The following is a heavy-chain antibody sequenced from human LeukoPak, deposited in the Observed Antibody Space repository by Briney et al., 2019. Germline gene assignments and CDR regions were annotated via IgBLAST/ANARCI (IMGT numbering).Heavy chain of an antibody. CDR2: MNPNSGNT. J-gene: IGHJ5*02. CDR3: ARAPAVLLDRVDP. D-gene: IGHD3-10*01. Sequence: ASVKVSCKASGYTFTSYDINWARQATGQGLEWMGWMNPNSGNTGYAQKFQGRVTMTRNTSISTAYMELSSLRSEDTAVYYCARAPAVLLDRVDPWGQGTLVTVSS. CDR1: GYTFTSYD. V-gene: IGHV1-8*01.